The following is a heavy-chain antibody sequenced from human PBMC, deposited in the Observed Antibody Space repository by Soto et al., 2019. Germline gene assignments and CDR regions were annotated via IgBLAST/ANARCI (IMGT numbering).Heavy chain of an antibody. CDR2: IYYSGST. CDR3: AAVAGKVLSRVEYNWFDP. D-gene: IGHD6-19*01. Sequence: SETLSLTCTVSGGSISSYYWSWIRQPPGKGLEWIGYIYYSGSTNYNPSLKSRVTISVDTSKNQFSLKLSSVTAADTAVYYCAAVAGKVLSRVEYNWFDPWGQGTLVTVSS. V-gene: IGHV4-59*01. J-gene: IGHJ5*02. CDR1: GGSISSYY.